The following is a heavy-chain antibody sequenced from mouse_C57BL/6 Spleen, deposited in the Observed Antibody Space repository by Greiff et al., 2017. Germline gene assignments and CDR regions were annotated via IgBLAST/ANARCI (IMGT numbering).Heavy chain of an antibody. CDR1: GFTFSSYA. J-gene: IGHJ4*01. CDR2: ISSGGDYL. CDR3: TRLYDGAMDY. Sequence: EVKLVESGEGLVKPGGSLKLSCAASGFTFSSYAMSWVRQTPEKRLEWVAYISSGGDYLYYADTVKGRFTISRDHARNTLYLQMSSLKSEDTAMYYCTRLYDGAMDYWGQGTSVTVSS. V-gene: IGHV5-9-1*02. D-gene: IGHD2-14*01.